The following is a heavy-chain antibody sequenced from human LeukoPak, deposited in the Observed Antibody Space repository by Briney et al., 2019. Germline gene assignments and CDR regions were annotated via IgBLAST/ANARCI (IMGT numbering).Heavy chain of an antibody. D-gene: IGHD3-9*01. CDR2: ISSSSSYI. J-gene: IGHJ3*02. CDR1: GFTFSSYS. V-gene: IGHV3-21*01. Sequence: GGSLRLSCAASGFTFSSYSMNWVRQAPGKGLEWVSSISSSSSYIYYADSVKGRFTISRDNAKNSLYLQMNSLRAEDTAVYYCARANDMEAAFDIWGQGTMVTVSS. CDR3: ARANDMEAAFDI.